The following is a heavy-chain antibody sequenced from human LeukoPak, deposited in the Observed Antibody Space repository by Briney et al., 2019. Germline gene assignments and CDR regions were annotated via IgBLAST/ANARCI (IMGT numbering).Heavy chain of an antibody. V-gene: IGHV3-23*01. J-gene: IGHJ2*01. Sequence: GGSLRLSCATSGFTFSIYVMTWVRQAPGKGLEWVSTISGSGGRPFYAASVKGRFTISRDNANNTLYLQLNTLRAEDTAVYYCAKGSGASGYFSDYYFDLWGRGTLVTVSS. D-gene: IGHD3-22*01. CDR2: ISGSGGRP. CDR3: AKGSGASGYFSDYYFDL. CDR1: GFTFSIYV.